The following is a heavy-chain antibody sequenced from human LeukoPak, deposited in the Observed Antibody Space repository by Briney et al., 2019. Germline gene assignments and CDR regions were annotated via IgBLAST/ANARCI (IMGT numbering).Heavy chain of an antibody. CDR3: AREDTMVRGVIINGDIYTNWFDP. CDR2: IYYSGST. V-gene: IGHV4-39*07. D-gene: IGHD3-10*01. J-gene: IGHJ5*02. CDR1: GGSISSSSYY. Sequence: PSETLSLTCTVSGGSISSSSYYWGWIRQPPGKGLEWIGSIYYSGSTYYNPSLKSRVTISVDTSKNQFSLKLSSVTAADTAVYYCAREDTMVRGVIINGDIYTNWFDPWGQGTLVTVSS.